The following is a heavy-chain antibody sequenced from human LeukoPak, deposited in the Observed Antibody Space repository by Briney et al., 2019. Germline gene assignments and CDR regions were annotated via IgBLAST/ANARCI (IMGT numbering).Heavy chain of an antibody. CDR3: ARAWYSSSWYGPRGSTARGYFDY. D-gene: IGHD6-13*01. CDR2: INHSGST. Sequence: ASETLSLTCDVYGGSFSGYYWSWIRQPPGKGLEWIGEINHSGSTNYNPSLKSRVTISVDTSKNQFSLKLSSVTAADTAVYYCARAWYSSSWYGPRGSTARGYFDYWGQGTLVTVSS. CDR1: GGSFSGYY. J-gene: IGHJ4*02. V-gene: IGHV4-34*01.